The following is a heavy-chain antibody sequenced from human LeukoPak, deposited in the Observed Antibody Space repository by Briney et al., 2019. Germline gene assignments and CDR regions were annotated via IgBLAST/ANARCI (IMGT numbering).Heavy chain of an antibody. CDR1: GYTFTSYA. J-gene: IGHJ3*02. Sequence: ASVKVSCKASGYTFTSYAMHWVRQAPGQRLEWMGWINAGNGNTKYSQEFQGRVTITRDTSASTAYMELSSLRSEDMAVYYCARVGYYDSSGDDAFDIWGQGTMVTVSS. D-gene: IGHD3-22*01. CDR2: INAGNGNT. CDR3: ARVGYYDSSGDDAFDI. V-gene: IGHV1-3*03.